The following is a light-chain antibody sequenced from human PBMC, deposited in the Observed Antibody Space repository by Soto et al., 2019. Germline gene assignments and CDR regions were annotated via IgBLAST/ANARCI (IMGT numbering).Light chain of an antibody. Sequence: QSVLTQPPSASGTPGQRVTISCSGSSSNIGSNTVNWYQQLPGTAPKLLIYSNNQRPSGVPDRFPGSKSGTSASLAISGLQSEIEADYYGEAWEDSLNGPGNVFGTGTKRTVL. V-gene: IGLV1-44*01. CDR2: SNN. J-gene: IGLJ1*01. CDR3: EAWEDSLNGPGNV. CDR1: SSNIGSNT.